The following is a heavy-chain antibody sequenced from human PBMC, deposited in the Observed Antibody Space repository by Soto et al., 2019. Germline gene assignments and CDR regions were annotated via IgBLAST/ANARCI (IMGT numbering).Heavy chain of an antibody. J-gene: IGHJ4*02. CDR2: IYYSGST. V-gene: IGHV4-39*01. CDR3: ARHTNYGDYLFDY. Sequence: SETLSLTCTVSGGSISSSSYYWGWIRQPPGKGLEWIGSIYYSGSTYYNPSLKSRVTISVDTPKNQFSLKLSSVTAADTAVYYCARHTNYGDYLFDYWGQGTLVTVSS. D-gene: IGHD4-17*01. CDR1: GGSISSSSYY.